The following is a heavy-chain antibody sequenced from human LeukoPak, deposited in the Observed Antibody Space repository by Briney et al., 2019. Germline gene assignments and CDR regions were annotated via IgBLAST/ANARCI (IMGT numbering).Heavy chain of an antibody. CDR3: ARGSLNYYDSSGYYGGY. CDR1: GYTFTGYY. V-gene: IGHV1-2*02. CDR2: INPNSGGT. D-gene: IGHD3-22*01. J-gene: IGHJ4*02. Sequence: ASVKVSCKASGYTFTGYYMHWVRQAPGQGLEWMGWINPNSGGTNYAQKFQGRVTMTRDTSISTAYMELSRLRSDDTAVYYCARGSLNYYDSSGYYGGYWGQGTLVTVSS.